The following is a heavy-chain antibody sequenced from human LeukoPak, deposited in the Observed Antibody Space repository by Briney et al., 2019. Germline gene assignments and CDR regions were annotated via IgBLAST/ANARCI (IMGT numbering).Heavy chain of an antibody. Sequence: SETLSLTCTVSGGSISSSSYYWGWIRQPPGKGLEWIGSIYYSGSTYYNPSLKSRVTISVDTSKNQFSLKLSSVTAADTAVYYCAREGRYSYAKVDYWGQGTLVTVSS. V-gene: IGHV4-39*07. CDR3: AREGRYSYAKVDY. CDR1: GGSISSSSYY. D-gene: IGHD5-18*01. CDR2: IYYSGST. J-gene: IGHJ4*02.